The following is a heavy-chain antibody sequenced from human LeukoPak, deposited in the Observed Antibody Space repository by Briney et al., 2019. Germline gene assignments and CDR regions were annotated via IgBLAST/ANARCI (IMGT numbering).Heavy chain of an antibody. Sequence: PGGSLRLSCAASGFTFSSYAMSWVRPAPGKGLEWVSAISGSGGSTYYADSVKGRFTISRDNSKNTLYLQMNSLRAEDTAVYYCAKDPTAAELEWFDPWGQGTLVTVSS. V-gene: IGHV3-23*01. CDR2: ISGSGGST. CDR3: AKDPTAAELEWFDP. D-gene: IGHD6-13*01. CDR1: GFTFSSYA. J-gene: IGHJ5*02.